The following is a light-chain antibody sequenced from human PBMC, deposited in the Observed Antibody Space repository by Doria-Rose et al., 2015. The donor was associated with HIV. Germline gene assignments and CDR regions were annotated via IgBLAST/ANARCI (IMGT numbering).Light chain of an antibody. CDR1: QSFSSTY. J-gene: IGKJ1*01. Sequence: VLTQPPGTLSLSPGERATLSCRASQSFSSTYLAWYQQRPGQAPSLLIYDGSTRATGIPDRFSASGSGTGFTLTINRLEPEDFALYYCHQYGTSWTFGQGTKVEI. CDR2: DGS. CDR3: HQYGTSWT. V-gene: IGKV3-20*01.